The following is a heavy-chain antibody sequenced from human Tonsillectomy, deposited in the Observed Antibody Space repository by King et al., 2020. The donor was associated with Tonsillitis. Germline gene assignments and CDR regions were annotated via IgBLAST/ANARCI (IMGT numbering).Heavy chain of an antibody. CDR1: GFTFSSYS. V-gene: IGHV3-21*01. CDR2: ISSSSSYI. CDR3: ARPPYYDILTGYNPLYYFDY. D-gene: IGHD3-9*01. Sequence: EVQLVESGGGLVKPGGSLRLSCAASGFTFSSYSMNWVRQAPGKGLEWVSSISSSSSYIYYADSVKGRFTISRDNAKNSLYLQMNSLRAEDTAVYYCARPPYYDILTGYNPLYYFDYWGQGTLVTVSS. J-gene: IGHJ4*02.